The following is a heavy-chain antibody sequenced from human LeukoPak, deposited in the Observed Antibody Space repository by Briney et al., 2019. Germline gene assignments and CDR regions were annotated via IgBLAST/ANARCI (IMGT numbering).Heavy chain of an antibody. CDR1: GFTFSSYW. CDR3: ARWRYWTFDY. Sequence: GGSLRLSCAASGFTFSSYWMSWVRQAPGKGPEWVAHIKQDASQEYHVDSVKGRFTISRDNAKNSLYLQMNSLRAEDTAVYYCARWRYWTFDYWGQGTLVTVSS. V-gene: IGHV3-7*01. J-gene: IGHJ4*02. CDR2: IKQDASQE. D-gene: IGHD3/OR15-3a*01.